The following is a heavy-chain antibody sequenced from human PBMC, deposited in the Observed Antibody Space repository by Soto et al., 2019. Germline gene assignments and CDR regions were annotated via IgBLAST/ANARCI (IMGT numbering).Heavy chain of an antibody. D-gene: IGHD3-22*01. V-gene: IGHV4-30-4*01. J-gene: IGHJ4*02. CDR1: GGSISSGDYY. CDR2: IYYSGST. Sequence: SETLSLTCTVSGGSISSGDYYWSWIRQPPGKGLEWIGYIYYSGSTYYDPSLKSRVTISVDTSKNQFSLKLSSVTAADTAVYYCARVLVTAYDSSGYYYVHFDYWGQGTLVTVSS. CDR3: ARVLVTAYDSSGYYYVHFDY.